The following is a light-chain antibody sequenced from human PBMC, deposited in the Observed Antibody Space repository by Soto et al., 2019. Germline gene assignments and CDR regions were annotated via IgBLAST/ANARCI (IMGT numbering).Light chain of an antibody. J-gene: IGKJ1*01. CDR3: LQHNSYART. CDR2: ATS. CDR1: QGIRDA. V-gene: IGKV1-17*01. Sequence: DIQMTQSPSSLSASVGDRVTITCRASQGIRDALGWYQQKPGKAPKRLIYATSSLQSGVPARFSASGSGTECTLTISSLQPEDFATYYCLQHNSYARTCGQGTK.